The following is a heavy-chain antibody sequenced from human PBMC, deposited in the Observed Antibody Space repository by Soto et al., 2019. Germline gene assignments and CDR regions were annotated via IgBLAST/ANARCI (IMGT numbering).Heavy chain of an antibody. D-gene: IGHD2-2*01. CDR3: ARQPLYCSSTSCYREFDY. CDR1: GGTFSSYT. Sequence: ASVKVSCKASGGTFSSYTISWVRQAPGQGLEWMGRIIPILGIANYAQKFQGRVTITADKSTSTAYMELSSLRSEDTAVYYCARQPLYCSSTSCYREFDYRGQGTLVTVSS. J-gene: IGHJ4*02. CDR2: IIPILGIA. V-gene: IGHV1-69*02.